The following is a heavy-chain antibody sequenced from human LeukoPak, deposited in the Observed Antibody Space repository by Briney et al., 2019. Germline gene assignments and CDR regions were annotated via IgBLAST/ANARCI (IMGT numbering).Heavy chain of an antibody. Sequence: PSETLSLTCTVSGGSISSSSYYWGWIRQPPGKGLEWIGSIYYSGSTYYNPSLKSRVTISVDTSKNQFSLKLSSVTAADTAVYYCARLRYNWNTNWFDPWGQGTLVTVSS. V-gene: IGHV4-39*07. CDR2: IYYSGST. CDR1: GGSISSSSYY. J-gene: IGHJ5*02. D-gene: IGHD1/OR15-1a*01. CDR3: ARLRYNWNTNWFDP.